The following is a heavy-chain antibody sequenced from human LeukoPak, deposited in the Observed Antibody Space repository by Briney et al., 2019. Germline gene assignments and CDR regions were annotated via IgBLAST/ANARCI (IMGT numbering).Heavy chain of an antibody. J-gene: IGHJ3*02. CDR3: AREWDAFDI. V-gene: IGHV4-59*12. CDR1: GGSISSYY. CDR2: IYYSGST. Sequence: SETLSLTCTVSGGSISSYYWSWIRQPPGKGLGWIGYIYYSGSTYYNPSPKSRVTISVDTSKNQFSLKLSSVTAADTAVYYSAREWDAFDIWGQGTMVTVSS.